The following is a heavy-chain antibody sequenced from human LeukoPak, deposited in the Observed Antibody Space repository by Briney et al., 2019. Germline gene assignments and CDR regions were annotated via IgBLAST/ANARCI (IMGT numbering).Heavy chain of an antibody. CDR3: AIRTLGHCSGGTCRDY. D-gene: IGHD2-15*01. Sequence: SETLSLTCSVSRGSVSSASYYCSWIRQPPGKGLEWIGCVHYSGGTKYNPSFNSRVTISLDTSKNQFSLRLSSVTAADTAVYYCAIRTLGHCSGGTCRDYWGQGTLVAVSS. V-gene: IGHV4-61*01. CDR2: VHYSGGT. CDR1: RGSVSSASYY. J-gene: IGHJ4*02.